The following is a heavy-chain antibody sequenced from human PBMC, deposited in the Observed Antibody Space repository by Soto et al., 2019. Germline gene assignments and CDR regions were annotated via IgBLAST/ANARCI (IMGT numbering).Heavy chain of an antibody. CDR1: GGSMSSSSYY. V-gene: IGHV4-39*02. D-gene: IGHD3-10*01. CDR2: IYYSGST. J-gene: IGHJ6*02. Sequence: SETLSLTCTVSGGSMSSSSYYWGWIRLPPGKGLEWIGSIYYSGSTYYNPSLKSRVTISVDTSKNQFSLKLSSVTAADTAVYYCARDGNYYGSGSKNYYYYYGMDVWGQGTTVT. CDR3: ARDGNYYGSGSKNYYYYYGMDV.